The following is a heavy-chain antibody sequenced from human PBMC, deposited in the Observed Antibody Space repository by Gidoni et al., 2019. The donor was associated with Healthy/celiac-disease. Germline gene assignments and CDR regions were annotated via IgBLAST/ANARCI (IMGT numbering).Heavy chain of an antibody. CDR2: IYYRGSH. D-gene: IGHD3-10*01. CDR3: ARRRRITMVRGVIRYGMDV. V-gene: IGHV4-59*08. CDR1: GGSISSDY. J-gene: IGHJ6*02. Sequence: QVQLQASGPGLVKPSETLSLTCTVSGGSISSDYWSWIRQPPWKGLAWIGYIYYRGSHNYNPSLKSRVTISVDTSKNQFSLKLSSVTAADTAVYYCARRRRITMVRGVIRYGMDVWGQGTTVTVSS.